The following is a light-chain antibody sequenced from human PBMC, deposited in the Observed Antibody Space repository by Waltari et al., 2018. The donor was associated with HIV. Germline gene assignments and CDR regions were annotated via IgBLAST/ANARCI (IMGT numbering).Light chain of an antibody. CDR3: ASYRGLNNLGV. Sequence: HSDLTQPPSASGSPGQSVTISCTGSDSDIGTSKPVSWYQHPPGKAPKLIIYEVNKRPSGVPDRFSGSKSGDTASLTVSGLQAEDEADYYCASYRGLNNLGVFGTGTKVTVL. CDR2: EVN. CDR1: DSDIGTSKP. V-gene: IGLV2-8*01. J-gene: IGLJ1*01.